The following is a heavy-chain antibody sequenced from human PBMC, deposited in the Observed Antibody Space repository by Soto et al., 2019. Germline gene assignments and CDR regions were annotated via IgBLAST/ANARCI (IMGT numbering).Heavy chain of an antibody. D-gene: IGHD4-17*01. Sequence: QVQLVQSGAEVKKSGASVKVSCKASGYTFTSHDINWVRQATGQGLEWMGWMNPNSGNTGYAQKFQGRVTMTRNTSTSTAYMELGSLRSEDTAVYYCARWDYGDYARFDYWGQGTLVTVSS. CDR2: MNPNSGNT. V-gene: IGHV1-8*01. J-gene: IGHJ4*02. CDR1: GYTFTSHD. CDR3: ARWDYGDYARFDY.